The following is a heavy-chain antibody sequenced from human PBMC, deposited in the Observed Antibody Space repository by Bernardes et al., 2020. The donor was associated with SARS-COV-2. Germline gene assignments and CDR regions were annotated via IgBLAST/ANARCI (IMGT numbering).Heavy chain of an antibody. V-gene: IGHV3-7*01. CDR1: GVTFSSYW. D-gene: IGHD6-13*01. J-gene: IGHJ4*02. Sequence: GGSLKISCSGPGVTFSSYWMGWVRQAPGKGREGVGNIKQDGSEKNYVDSVKGRFTIPRDNAKNSLYLQMNSLRAEDTAVYYCASSAAGNDYWGQGTLVTVSS. CDR2: IKQDGSEK. CDR3: ASSAAGNDY.